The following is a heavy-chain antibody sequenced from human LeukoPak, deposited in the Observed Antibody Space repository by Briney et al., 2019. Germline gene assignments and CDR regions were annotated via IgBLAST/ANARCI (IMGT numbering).Heavy chain of an antibody. J-gene: IGHJ5*02. D-gene: IGHD3-10*01. CDR1: GGSISSSSYY. V-gene: IGHV4-39*07. CDR3: ARGMNYYGSGSYYNWFDP. Sequence: SETLSLTCTVSGGSISSSSYYWSWIRQPPGKGLEWIGEINHSGSTNYNPSLKSRVTISVDTSKNQFSLRLSSVTAADTAVYYCARGMNYYGSGSYYNWFDPWGQGTLVTVSS. CDR2: INHSGST.